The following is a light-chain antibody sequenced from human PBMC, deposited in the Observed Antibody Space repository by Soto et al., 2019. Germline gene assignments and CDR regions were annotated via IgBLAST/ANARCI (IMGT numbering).Light chain of an antibody. CDR3: SSYTSSSTFYV. V-gene: IGLV2-14*01. CDR2: EVI. CDR1: SSDVGGYNY. Sequence: QSALTQPASVSGSPGQSITISCTGTSSDVGGYNYVSWYQQHPGKAPKLMIYEVISRPSGVSIRFSGSKSGNTASLTISGLQAEVEADYYCSSYTSSSTFYVFGTGTKVTVL. J-gene: IGLJ1*01.